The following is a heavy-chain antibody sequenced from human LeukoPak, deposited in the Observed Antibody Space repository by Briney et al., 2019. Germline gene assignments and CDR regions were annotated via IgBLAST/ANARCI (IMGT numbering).Heavy chain of an antibody. D-gene: IGHD6-13*01. CDR2: IYPGDSDT. CDR3: ARQGLGIAAASVDNWFDP. J-gene: IGHJ5*02. V-gene: IGHV5-51*01. Sequence: TGESLKISCKGSGYSFTSYWIGWVRQMPGKGLEWMGIIYPGDSDTRYSPSFQGQVTISADKSISTAYLQWSSLKASDTAMYYCARQGLGIAAASVDNWFDPWGQGTLVTVSS. CDR1: GYSFTSYW.